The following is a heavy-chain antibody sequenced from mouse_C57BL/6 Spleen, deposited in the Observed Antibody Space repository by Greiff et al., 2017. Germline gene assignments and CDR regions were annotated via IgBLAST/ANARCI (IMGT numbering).Heavy chain of an antibody. CDR3: VRQEDYDVDYYAMDY. D-gene: IGHD2-4*01. J-gene: IGHJ4*01. Sequence: EVQLVESGGGLVQPKGSLKLSCAASGFSFNTYAMNWVRQAPGKGLEWVARIRSKSNNYATYYADSVKDRFTISRDDSESMLYLQMNNLKTEDTAMYYCVRQEDYDVDYYAMDYWGQGTSVTVSS. CDR2: IRSKSNNYAT. CDR1: GFSFNTYA. V-gene: IGHV10-1*01.